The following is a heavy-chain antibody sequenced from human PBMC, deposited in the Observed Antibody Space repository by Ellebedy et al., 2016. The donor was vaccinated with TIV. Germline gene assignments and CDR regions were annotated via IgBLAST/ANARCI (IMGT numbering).Heavy chain of an antibody. CDR3: ARVHDFWSGYSQYNWFDP. J-gene: IGHJ5*02. V-gene: IGHV4-4*02. D-gene: IGHD3-3*01. Sequence: SETLSLXXAVSGGSISSSNWWSWVRQPPGKGLEWIGEIYHSGSTNYNPSLKSRVTISVDKSKNQFSLKLSSVTAADTAVYYCARVHDFWSGYSQYNWFDPWGQGTLVTVSS. CDR1: GGSISSSNW. CDR2: IYHSGST.